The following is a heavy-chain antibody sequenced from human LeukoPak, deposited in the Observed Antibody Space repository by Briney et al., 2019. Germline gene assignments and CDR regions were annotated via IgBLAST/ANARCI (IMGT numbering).Heavy chain of an antibody. J-gene: IGHJ4*02. Sequence: EASVKVSCKASGYTFTSYYMHWVRQAPGQGLEWVGIINPSGGSTSYAQKFQGRVTMTRDMSTSTVYMELSSLRSEDTAVYYCARAPYSSGWRRDYFDYWGQGTLVTVSS. CDR3: ARAPYSSGWRRDYFDY. CDR1: GYTFTSYY. D-gene: IGHD6-19*01. CDR2: INPSGGST. V-gene: IGHV1-46*01.